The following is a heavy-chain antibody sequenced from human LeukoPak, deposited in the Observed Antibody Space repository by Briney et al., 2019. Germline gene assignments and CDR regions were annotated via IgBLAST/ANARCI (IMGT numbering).Heavy chain of an antibody. CDR2: IYHSGST. CDR3: ARRGDTAMDPFDY. CDR1: GGSISSGGYY. Sequence: SETLSLTCTVSGGSISSGGYYWSWIRQPPGKGLGWIGYIYHSGSTYYNPSLKSRVTISVDRSKNQFSLKLSSVTAADTAVYYCARRGDTAMDPFDYWGQGTLVTVSS. V-gene: IGHV4-30-2*01. D-gene: IGHD5-18*01. J-gene: IGHJ4*02.